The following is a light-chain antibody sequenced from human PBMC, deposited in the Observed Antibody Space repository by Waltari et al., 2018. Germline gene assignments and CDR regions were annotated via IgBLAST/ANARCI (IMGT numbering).Light chain of an antibody. CDR2: WAS. CDR1: QSVLYSSNNMNY. Sequence: DIVMTQSSDSLAVSLGERATSNCKSSQSVLYSSNNMNYLAWYQQKPGQTPKLLIYWASTREPRVPDRFSGSGSGTDCTLAISSLQPEDVAVYYCQQYYSSLPVTFGQGTRLEIK. CDR3: QQYYSSLPVT. V-gene: IGKV4-1*01. J-gene: IGKJ5*01.